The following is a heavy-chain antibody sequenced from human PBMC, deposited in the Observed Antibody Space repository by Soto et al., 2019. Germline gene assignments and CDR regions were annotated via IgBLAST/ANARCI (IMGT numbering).Heavy chain of an antibody. J-gene: IGHJ5*02. D-gene: IGHD2-21*02. CDR3: AHSRGGGNSAWFDP. CDR1: GFSFSTSGVG. CDR2: IYWDDDK. Sequence: QITLKESGPPLMKPTQTLTLTCTFAGFSFSTSGVGVGWIRQPPGKALEWLALIYWDDDKRYSPSLKTRLTITKDTSKNQVVLTMTNMDPVDTATYYCAHSRGGGNSAWFDPWGQGTLVTVSS. V-gene: IGHV2-5*02.